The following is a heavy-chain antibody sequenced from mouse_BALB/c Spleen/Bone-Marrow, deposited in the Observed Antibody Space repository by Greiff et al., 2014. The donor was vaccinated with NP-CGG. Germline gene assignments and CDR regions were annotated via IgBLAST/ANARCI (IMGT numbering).Heavy chain of an antibody. J-gene: IGHJ3*01. CDR3: ARWYYGSSSFAY. Sequence: VQLQESGAELMKPGASVKISCKATGYTFSTYWIEWVKQRPGHGLEWIGEILPGSGSTNYNEKFKGKATFTADTSSNTVYMQLSSPTSEDSAVYYCARWYYGSSSFAYWGQGTLVTVSA. V-gene: IGHV1-9*01. CDR2: ILPGSGST. CDR1: GYTFSTYW. D-gene: IGHD1-1*01.